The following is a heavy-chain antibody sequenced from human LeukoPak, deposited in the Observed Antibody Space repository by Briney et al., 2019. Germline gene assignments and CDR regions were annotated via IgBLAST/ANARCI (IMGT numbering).Heavy chain of an antibody. J-gene: IGHJ3*01. CDR1: GFTFSSYS. V-gene: IGHV3-21*01. CDR2: ISSSSSYI. Sequence: GGSLRPSCAASGFTFSSYSMNWVRQAPGKGLEWVSSISSSSSYIDYADSVKGRFTISRDNAKNSLYLQMNSLRAEDTAVYYCATPTPENCNFNSWYNAFSVWGQGTMVTVSS. D-gene: IGHD2-2*02. CDR3: ATPTPENCNFNSWYNAFSV.